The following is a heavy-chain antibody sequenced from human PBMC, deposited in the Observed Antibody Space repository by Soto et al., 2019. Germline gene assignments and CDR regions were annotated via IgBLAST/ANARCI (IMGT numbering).Heavy chain of an antibody. CDR3: ARDPTLGYGDSSGYYKYYYYGMDV. J-gene: IGHJ6*02. V-gene: IGHV3-30-3*01. CDR2: ISYDGSNK. CDR1: GFTFSSYA. Sequence: GGSLRLSCAASGFTFSSYAMHWVRQAPGKGLEWVAVISYDGSNKYYADSVKGRFTISRDNSKNTLYLQMNSLRAEDTAVYYCARDPTLGYGDSSGYYKYYYYGMDVWGQGTTVTVSS. D-gene: IGHD3-22*01.